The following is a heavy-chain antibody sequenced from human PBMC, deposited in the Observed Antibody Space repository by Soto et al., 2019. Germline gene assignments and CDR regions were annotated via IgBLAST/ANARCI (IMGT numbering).Heavy chain of an antibody. Sequence: GGSLRLSCEVSGFTFGDYWMHWVRQAPGKGLEWVSRVDSDGNGATYADSVRGRFTISRDNAKNTLYLQITGLGVEDTAMYYCARGKYIGSYYFDSWGQGTPVTISS. J-gene: IGHJ4*02. V-gene: IGHV3-74*01. D-gene: IGHD1-26*01. CDR2: VDSDGNGA. CDR1: GFTFGDYW. CDR3: ARGKYIGSYYFDS.